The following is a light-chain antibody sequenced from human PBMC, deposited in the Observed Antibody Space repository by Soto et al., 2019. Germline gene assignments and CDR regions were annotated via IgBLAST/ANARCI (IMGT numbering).Light chain of an antibody. V-gene: IGKV1-5*03. Sequence: IQMTQSPSTLSASVGDRVTMTCRASQSISNSLAWYQQKPGKAPKLLIYRASALQSGVPSRFRGSGSGTEFTLTIDSLQPDDFATFYCQQYSTYPLTCGGGTKVDIK. CDR1: QSISNS. CDR3: QQYSTYPLT. J-gene: IGKJ4*01. CDR2: RAS.